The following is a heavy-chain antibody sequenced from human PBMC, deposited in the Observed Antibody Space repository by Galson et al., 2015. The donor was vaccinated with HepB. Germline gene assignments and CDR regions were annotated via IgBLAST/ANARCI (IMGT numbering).Heavy chain of an antibody. Sequence: LSLTCTISGFSINNYYWSWARQPPGKGLEYIGYIYSSGSTNENPSLKSRVSISVDTSKNQFSLKLSSLTAADTAVYYCARLGLLPWYFDIWGRGTLVTVSS. V-gene: IGHV4-59*01. CDR2: IYSSGST. CDR1: GFSINNYY. CDR3: ARLGLLPWYFDI. J-gene: IGHJ2*01. D-gene: IGHD2-15*01.